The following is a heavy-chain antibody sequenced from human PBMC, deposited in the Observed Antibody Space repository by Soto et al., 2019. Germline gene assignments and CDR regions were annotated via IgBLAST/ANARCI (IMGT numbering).Heavy chain of an antibody. CDR3: ARDFGSGWRPDAFDI. CDR1: GFTFSSYD. Sequence: GGSLRLSCAASGFTFSSYDMHWVRQATGKGLEWVSAIGTAGDTYYPGSVKGRFTISRENAKNSLYLQMNSLRAEDTAVYYCARDFGSGWRPDAFDIWGQGTMVTVSS. CDR2: IGTAGDT. V-gene: IGHV3-13*01. D-gene: IGHD6-19*01. J-gene: IGHJ3*02.